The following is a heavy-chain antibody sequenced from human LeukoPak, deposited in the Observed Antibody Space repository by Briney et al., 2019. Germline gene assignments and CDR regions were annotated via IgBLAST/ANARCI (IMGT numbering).Heavy chain of an antibody. CDR1: GGSISSYY. Sequence: PSETLSLTCTVSGGSISSYYWSWIRQPPGKGLEWIGYIYYSGSTNYNPSLKSRVTISVDTSKNQFSLKLSSVTAADTAVYYCAGSTSHSTWNWFDPWGQGTLVTVSS. J-gene: IGHJ5*02. CDR3: AGSTSHSTWNWFDP. D-gene: IGHD2-2*01. CDR2: IYYSGST. V-gene: IGHV4-59*08.